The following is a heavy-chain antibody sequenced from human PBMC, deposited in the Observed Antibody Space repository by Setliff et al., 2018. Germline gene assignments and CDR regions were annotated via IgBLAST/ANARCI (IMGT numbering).Heavy chain of an antibody. CDR3: ARPPPPPNYFDIGALDS. D-gene: IGHD3-22*01. Sequence: SVKVSCKASGGPLNSYSFSWVRQAPGQGLEWMGRIIPVLDITRYSQKFQGRVTITADKSTGIIYMELTSLRSDDTAVYYCARPPPPPNYFDIGALDSWGQGTLVTVSS. CDR1: GGPLNSYS. CDR2: IIPVLDIT. J-gene: IGHJ4*02. V-gene: IGHV1-69*02.